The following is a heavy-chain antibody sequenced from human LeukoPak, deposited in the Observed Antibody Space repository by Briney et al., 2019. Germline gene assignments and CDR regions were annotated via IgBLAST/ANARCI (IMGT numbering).Heavy chain of an antibody. CDR3: ARSTEWLQNP. V-gene: IGHV1-69*13. J-gene: IGHJ5*02. CDR2: IIPIFGTA. D-gene: IGHD5-24*01. Sequence: SVKVSCKASGYIFTGNYMHWVRQAPGQGLEWMGGIIPIFGTANYAQKFQGRVTITADESTSTAYMELSSLRSEDTAVYYCARSTEWLQNPWGQGTLVTVSS. CDR1: GYIFTGNY.